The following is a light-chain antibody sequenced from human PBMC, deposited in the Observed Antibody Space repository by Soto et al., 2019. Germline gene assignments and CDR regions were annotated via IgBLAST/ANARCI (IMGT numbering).Light chain of an antibody. J-gene: IGLJ3*02. CDR1: SSNIGAGSD. CDR2: SNT. CDR3: QSYDSILTGSV. Sequence: QSVLTQPPSVSGAPGQRVTISCTGSSSNIGAGSDVHWYQQLPGTAPKLLIYSNTNRPSGVPDRFSGSKSGTSASLAITGRQAGDEADYYCQSYDSILTGSVFGGGTKVTVL. V-gene: IGLV1-40*01.